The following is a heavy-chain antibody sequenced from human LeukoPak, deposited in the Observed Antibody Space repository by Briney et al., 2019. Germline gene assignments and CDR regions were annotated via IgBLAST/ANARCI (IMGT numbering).Heavy chain of an antibody. J-gene: IGHJ4*02. Sequence: SGGSLRLSCAASGLTLSSYAMSWVRQAPGKGPEWVSAISASGGSTFYADSVKGRFTISRDNSKNTLYLQMNSLRAEDTAVYYCVKWLRRAGYYFDYWGRGTLVTVSS. D-gene: IGHD3-10*01. CDR1: GLTLSSYA. CDR2: ISASGGST. V-gene: IGHV3-23*01. CDR3: VKWLRRAGYYFDY.